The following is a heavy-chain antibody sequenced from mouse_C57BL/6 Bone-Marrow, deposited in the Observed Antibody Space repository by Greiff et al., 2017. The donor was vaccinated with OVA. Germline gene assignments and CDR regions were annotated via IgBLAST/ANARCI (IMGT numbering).Heavy chain of an antibody. V-gene: IGHV1-75*01. D-gene: IGHD1-1*01. Sequence: QVQLQQSGPELVKPGASVKLSCKASGYTFTDYYINWVKQRPGQGLEWVGWFFPGSGSTYYNEKFKGKATLTIDKSSSTAYMLLSSLTAEDAAVYFCASVDYGSSYEGYFDVWGTGTTVTVSS. CDR2: FFPGSGST. CDR3: ASVDYGSSYEGYFDV. J-gene: IGHJ1*03. CDR1: GYTFTDYY.